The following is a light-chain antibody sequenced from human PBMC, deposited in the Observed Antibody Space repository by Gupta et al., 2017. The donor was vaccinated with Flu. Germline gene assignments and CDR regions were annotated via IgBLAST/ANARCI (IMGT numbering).Light chain of an antibody. J-gene: IGLJ2*01. V-gene: IGLV3-16*01. Sequence: GQVAWITCSGETWARKYVYWYQQNPGQPPKIVMGEVSKRPSGISKRFAGSTSGKIVSLTICGVQAEDEADYYGLSDEGSGTSVGFGGGTKLTVL. CDR2: EVS. CDR1: TWARKY. CDR3: LSDEGSGTSVG.